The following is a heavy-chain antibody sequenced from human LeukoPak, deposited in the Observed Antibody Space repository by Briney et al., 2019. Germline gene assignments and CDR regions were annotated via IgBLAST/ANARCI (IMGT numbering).Heavy chain of an antibody. D-gene: IGHD2-8*01. V-gene: IGHV1-69-2*01. CDR1: GYTFTDYY. Sequence: AAVKISCKVSGYTFTDYYMHWVQQAPGKGREWMGLVDPEDGETIYAEKFQGRVTITADTSTDTAYMELSSLRSEDTAVYYCATDSRYCTNGGCYNIPIDYWGQGTLVTVSS. CDR3: ATDSRYCTNGGCYNIPIDY. J-gene: IGHJ4*02. CDR2: VDPEDGET.